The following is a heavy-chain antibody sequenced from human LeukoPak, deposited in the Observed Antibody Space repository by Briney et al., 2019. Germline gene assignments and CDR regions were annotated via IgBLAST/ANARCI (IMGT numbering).Heavy chain of an antibody. CDR2: IYYSGST. CDR3: ARRYGSGTYYKY. CDR1: GGSISSYY. V-gene: IGHV4-59*12. Sequence: PSETPSLTCTVSGGSISSYYWSWIRQPPGEGLEWIGYIYYSGSTNYNPSLKSRVTISVDTSKNQFSLKLTSVTAADTAVYYCARRYGSGTYYKYWGQGTLVTVSS. D-gene: IGHD3-10*01. J-gene: IGHJ4*02.